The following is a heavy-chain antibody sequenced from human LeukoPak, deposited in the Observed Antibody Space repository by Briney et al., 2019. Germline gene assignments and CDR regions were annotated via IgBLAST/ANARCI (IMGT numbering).Heavy chain of an antibody. D-gene: IGHD5-12*01. V-gene: IGHV3-7*01. Sequence: GGSLRLSCAASGFTFSSYWMSWVRQAPGNGLEWVANIKQDGGEKYYVDSVKGRFTISRDNSKNTLYLQMNSLRAEDTAVYYCAKDRGIVATTLDYWGQGTLVTVSS. J-gene: IGHJ4*02. CDR3: AKDRGIVATTLDY. CDR1: GFTFSSYW. CDR2: IKQDGGEK.